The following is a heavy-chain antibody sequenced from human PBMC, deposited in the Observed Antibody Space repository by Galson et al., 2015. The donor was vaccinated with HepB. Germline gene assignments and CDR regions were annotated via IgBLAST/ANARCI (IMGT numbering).Heavy chain of an antibody. J-gene: IGHJ2*01. V-gene: IGHV1-18*01. Sequence: SVTVSCKASGSTFTNYGITWVRQAPGQGLEWMGWISVYNGKTDYAQKVKGRVTMTTDTSTNTAYMEVRSLSSDDTAVYYCARYCSGDSCYGYWYSDLWGRGTLVTVSS. CDR3: ARYCSGDSCYGYWYSDL. CDR1: GSTFTNYG. CDR2: ISVYNGKT. D-gene: IGHD2-15*01.